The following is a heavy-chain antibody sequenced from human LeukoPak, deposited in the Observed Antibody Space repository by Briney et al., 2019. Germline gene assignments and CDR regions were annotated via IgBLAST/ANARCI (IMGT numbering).Heavy chain of an antibody. Sequence: GESLKISCKGSGYRFTNYWIGWVRQMPGKGLEWMGIMYPGDSDTRYSPSFQGQVTISADKSISTAYLQWSSLKASDTAIYYCASSSIKTGDCSATSCPRMTSFDYWGQGTLVTVSS. CDR1: GYRFTNYW. D-gene: IGHD2-2*01. J-gene: IGHJ4*02. CDR3: ASSSIKTGDCSATSCPRMTSFDY. CDR2: MYPGDSDT. V-gene: IGHV5-51*01.